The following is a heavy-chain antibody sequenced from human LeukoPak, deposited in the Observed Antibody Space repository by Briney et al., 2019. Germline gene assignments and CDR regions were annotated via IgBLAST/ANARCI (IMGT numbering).Heavy chain of an antibody. CDR2: INPNSGGT. CDR1: GYTFTGYY. Sequence: ASAKVSCKASGYTFTGYYMHWVRQAPGQGLEWMGWINPNSGGTNYAQKFQGRVTMTRDTSISTAYMELSRLRSDDTAVYYCARYRQSPQGGYFDYWGQGTLVTVSS. D-gene: IGHD1-26*01. CDR3: ARYRQSPQGGYFDY. J-gene: IGHJ4*02. V-gene: IGHV1-2*02.